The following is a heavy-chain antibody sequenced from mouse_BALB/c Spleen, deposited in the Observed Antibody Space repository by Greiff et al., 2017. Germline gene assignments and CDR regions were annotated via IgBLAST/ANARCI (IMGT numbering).Heavy chain of an antibody. V-gene: IGHV14-3*02. Sequence: EVQLQQSGAELVKPGASVKLSCTASGFNIKDTYMHWVKQRPEQGLEWIGRIDPANGNTNYDPKFQGKATITADTSSNTAYLQLSSLTSEDTAVYYGARRYYEYDGYYFDYWGQGTTLTVSS. J-gene: IGHJ2*01. D-gene: IGHD2-4*01. CDR3: ARRYYEYDGYYFDY. CDR2: IDPANGNT. CDR1: GFNIKDTY.